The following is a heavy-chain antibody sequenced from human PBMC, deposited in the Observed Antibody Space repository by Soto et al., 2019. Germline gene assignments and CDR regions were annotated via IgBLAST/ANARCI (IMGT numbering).Heavy chain of an antibody. CDR2: INAGSGSS. Sequence: VKVSCKASGYTFTRYAIHWVRQAPGQGLEWMGWINAGSGSSRYSQNFQGRVTITRDTSASTAYMELSSLIFEDTGVYYCARERAVSANFFDYWGQGTLVTVSS. D-gene: IGHD2-21*02. J-gene: IGHJ4*02. CDR3: ARERAVSANFFDY. V-gene: IGHV1-3*01. CDR1: GYTFTRYA.